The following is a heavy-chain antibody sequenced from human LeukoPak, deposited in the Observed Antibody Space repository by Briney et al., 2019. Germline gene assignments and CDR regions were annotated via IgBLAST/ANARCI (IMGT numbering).Heavy chain of an antibody. D-gene: IGHD2-15*01. V-gene: IGHV3-23*01. CDR2: ISGSGGST. CDR3: ARVDYSVGGLSFDY. J-gene: IGHJ4*02. CDR1: GFTFSSYA. Sequence: GGSLRLSCAASGFTFSSYAMSWVRQAPGKGLEWVSAISGSGGSTYYADSVKGRFTISRDNSKNTLYLQMNSLRVEDTAVYYCARVDYSVGGLSFDYWGQGTLVTVSS.